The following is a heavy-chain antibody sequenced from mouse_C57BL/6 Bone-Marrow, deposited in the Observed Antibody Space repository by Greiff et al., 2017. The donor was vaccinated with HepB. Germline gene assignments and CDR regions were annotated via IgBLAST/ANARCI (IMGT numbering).Heavy chain of an antibody. CDR3: VSGGYYGNYEFAY. D-gene: IGHD2-1*01. J-gene: IGHJ3*01. CDR2: IRSKSNNYAT. CDR1: GFSFNTYA. V-gene: IGHV10-1*01. Sequence: GGGLVQPKGSLKLSCAASGFSFNTYAMNWVRQAPGKGLEWVARIRSKSNNYATYYADSVKDRFTISRDDSESMLYLQMNNLKTEDTAMYYCVSGGYYGNYEFAYWGQGTLVTVSA.